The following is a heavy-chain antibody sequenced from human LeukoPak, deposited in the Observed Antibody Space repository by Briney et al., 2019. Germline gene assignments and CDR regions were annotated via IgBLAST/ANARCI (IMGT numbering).Heavy chain of an antibody. D-gene: IGHD6-19*01. CDR3: ARADEWLVLFDY. Sequence: GASVKVSCRASGYTFTGYYMHWVRHAPGQGLEWMGRINPNSGGTNYAQKFQGRVTMTRDTSISTAYMELSRLRSDDTAVYYCARADEWLVLFDYWGQGTLVTVSS. J-gene: IGHJ4*02. V-gene: IGHV1-2*06. CDR1: GYTFTGYY. CDR2: INPNSGGT.